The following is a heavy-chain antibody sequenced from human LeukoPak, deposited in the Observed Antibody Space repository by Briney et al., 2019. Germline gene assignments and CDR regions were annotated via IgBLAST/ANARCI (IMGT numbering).Heavy chain of an antibody. Sequence: SETLSLTCTVSGYSISSGYYWGWIRQPPGQGLQWIGSIYHSGSTYYNPSLKSRVTISVDTSKNQFSLKLSSVTAADTAVYYCARDEYYYMDVWGKGTTVTVSS. V-gene: IGHV4-38-2*02. CDR3: ARDEYYYMDV. CDR1: GYSISSGYY. CDR2: IYHSGST. J-gene: IGHJ6*03.